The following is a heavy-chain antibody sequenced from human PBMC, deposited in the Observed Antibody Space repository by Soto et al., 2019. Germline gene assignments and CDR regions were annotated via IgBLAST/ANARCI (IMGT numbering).Heavy chain of an antibody. D-gene: IGHD1-1*01. J-gene: IGHJ3*02. Sequence: SETLSLTCAVSSGSISSSNWWSWVRQPPGKGLEWIGEIYHSGSTHFNPSLKSRVTISVDTSKNQFSLKMASVTAADTALFYCARVERGTATTVVDAFDIWGPGTMVTVSS. CDR1: SGSISSSNW. CDR3: ARVERGTATTVVDAFDI. V-gene: IGHV4-4*02. CDR2: IYHSGST.